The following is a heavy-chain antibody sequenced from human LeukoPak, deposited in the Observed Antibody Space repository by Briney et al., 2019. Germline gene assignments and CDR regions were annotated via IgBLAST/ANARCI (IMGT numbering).Heavy chain of an antibody. V-gene: IGHV4-39*07. CDR2: INHSGST. Sequence: TLSLTCTVSGGSISSGLYYWNWIRQPPGKGLEWIGEINHSGSTNYNPSLKSRVTISVDTSKNQFSLKLSSVTAADTAVYYCAREPLSGSGYYSFDYWGQGTLVTVSS. D-gene: IGHD3-22*01. J-gene: IGHJ4*02. CDR3: AREPLSGSGYYSFDY. CDR1: GGSISSGLYY.